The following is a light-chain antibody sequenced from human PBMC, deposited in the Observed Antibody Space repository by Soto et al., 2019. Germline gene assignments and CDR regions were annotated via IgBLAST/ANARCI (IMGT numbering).Light chain of an antibody. Sequence: IVLTQSPGTLSLSPGERGALSCRSSQSVSSNYVAWYQQKPGQAPRLLISGASNRATGTPDRFRGSGSGTDFTLTITRLEPEDFAVYYCHQYGSAPWTFGQGTKAAIK. V-gene: IGKV3-20*01. J-gene: IGKJ1*01. CDR1: QSVSSNY. CDR3: HQYGSAPWT. CDR2: GAS.